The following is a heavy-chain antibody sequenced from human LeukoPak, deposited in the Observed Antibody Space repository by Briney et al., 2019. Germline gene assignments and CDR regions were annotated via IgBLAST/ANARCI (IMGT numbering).Heavy chain of an antibody. CDR1: GYRFPANN. CDR3: AKLDDWNDAGTSLDY. Sequence: ASVKVSCKASGYRFPANNIHTVRQAPGQGLEWMGWINPNTGHTNVAQKFQGRVTLTRDTSIRTAYMGLSNLRSDDTTIYYCAKLDDWNDAGTSLDYWGQGTLVTVSS. D-gene: IGHD1-1*01. V-gene: IGHV1-2*02. J-gene: IGHJ4*02. CDR2: INPNTGHT.